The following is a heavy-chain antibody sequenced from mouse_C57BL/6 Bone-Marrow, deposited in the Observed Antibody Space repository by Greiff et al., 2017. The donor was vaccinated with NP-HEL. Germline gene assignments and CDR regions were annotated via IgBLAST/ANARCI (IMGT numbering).Heavy chain of an antibody. CDR1: GFNIKDDY. D-gene: IGHD2-3*01. CDR3: TTTGVYDGYYVPAY. CDR2: IDPENGDT. J-gene: IGHJ3*01. Sequence: EVQLQQSGAELVRPGASVKLSCTASGFNIKDDYMHWVKQRPEQGLEWIGWIDPENGDTEYASKFQGKATITADTSSNTAYLQLSSLTSEDTAVYYCTTTGVYDGYYVPAYWGQGTLVTVSA. V-gene: IGHV14-4*01.